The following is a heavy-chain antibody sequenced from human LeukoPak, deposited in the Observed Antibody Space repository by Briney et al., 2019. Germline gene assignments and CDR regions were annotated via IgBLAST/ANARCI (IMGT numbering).Heavy chain of an antibody. CDR3: ARQYYDFWSAQDGMDV. D-gene: IGHD3-3*01. CDR2: IYSGGST. CDR1: GFAVSSNY. Sequence: PGGSLRLSCAASGFAVSSNYMSWVRQAPGKGTEWVSVIYSGGSTYYADSVKGRFTISRDNSKNTLYLQMNSLRAEDTAVYYCARQYYDFWSAQDGMDVWGQGTTVTVSS. V-gene: IGHV3-53*01. J-gene: IGHJ6*02.